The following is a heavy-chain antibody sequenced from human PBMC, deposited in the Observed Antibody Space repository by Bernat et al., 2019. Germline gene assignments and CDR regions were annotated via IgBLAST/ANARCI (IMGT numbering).Heavy chain of an antibody. V-gene: IGHV3-23*04. J-gene: IGHJ3*02. Sequence: VQLVESGGGVVQPGRSLRLSCAASGFTFSSYAMSWVRQAPGKGLVWVSVISANGASTYYADSVKGRFTISKDNSKNTLYLQMNSLRAEDTAVYYCAKSNWGVVTDAFDIRGQGTMVTVSS. CDR1: GFTFSSYA. D-gene: IGHD7-27*01. CDR2: ISANGAST. CDR3: AKSNWGVVTDAFDI.